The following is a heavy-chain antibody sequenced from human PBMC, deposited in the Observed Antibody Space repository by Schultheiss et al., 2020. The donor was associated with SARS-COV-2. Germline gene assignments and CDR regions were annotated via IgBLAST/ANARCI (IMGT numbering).Heavy chain of an antibody. CDR1: GGSISSGGYS. V-gene: IGHV4-30-2*01. D-gene: IGHD1-26*01. J-gene: IGHJ5*02. Sequence: SETLSLTCAVSGGSISSGGYSWSWIRQPPGKGLEWIGYIYHSGSTYYNPSLKSRVTISVDTSKNQFSLKLSSVTAADTAVYYCAVGSGSYSEKWFDPWGQGTLVTVSS. CDR3: AVGSGSYSEKWFDP. CDR2: IYHSGST.